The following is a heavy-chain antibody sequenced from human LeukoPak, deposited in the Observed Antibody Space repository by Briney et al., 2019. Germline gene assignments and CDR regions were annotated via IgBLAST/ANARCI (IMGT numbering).Heavy chain of an antibody. CDR2: IGTAGDT. D-gene: IGHD3-3*01. J-gene: IGHJ4*02. CDR3: ASWSGYYPNDY. V-gene: IGHV3-13*01. CDR1: GFTFSSYD. Sequence: PGGSLRLSCAASGFTFSSYDMHWVRQATGKGLEWVSAIGTAGDTYYPGSVRGRFTISRDNAKNSLYLQMNSLRAEDTAVYYCASWSGYYPNDYWGQGTLVTVSS.